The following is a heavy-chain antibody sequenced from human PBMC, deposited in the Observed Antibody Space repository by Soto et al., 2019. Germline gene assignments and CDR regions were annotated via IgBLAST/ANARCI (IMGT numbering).Heavy chain of an antibody. CDR3: ARGIATGQLDP. D-gene: IGHD6-13*01. CDR2: INPVNGNT. J-gene: IGHJ5*02. V-gene: IGHV1-3*01. Sequence: ASVKVSCKASGYTFTTYTMNWVRQAPGQRLEWMGWINPVNGNTKSSQKFQDRVIITRDTSASTAYMELRSLRSEDTAVYYCARGIATGQLDPWGQGTLVTVSS. CDR1: GYTFTTYT.